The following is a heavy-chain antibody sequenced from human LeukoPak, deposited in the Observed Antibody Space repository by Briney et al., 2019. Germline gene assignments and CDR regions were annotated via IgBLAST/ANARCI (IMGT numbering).Heavy chain of an antibody. CDR3: ARNPLRPDYDYVWGSYRQEYYFDY. CDR1: GYTFTNYG. D-gene: IGHD3-16*02. V-gene: IGHV1-18*04. Sequence: ASVKVSFKASGYTFTNYGSSWVGQAPGKGGEGMGWISAYNGNTNYAQKLQGRVTMTTDTSTSTAYMELRSLRSDDTAVYYCARNPLRPDYDYVWGSYRQEYYFDYWGQGTLVTVSS. J-gene: IGHJ4*02. CDR2: ISAYNGNT.